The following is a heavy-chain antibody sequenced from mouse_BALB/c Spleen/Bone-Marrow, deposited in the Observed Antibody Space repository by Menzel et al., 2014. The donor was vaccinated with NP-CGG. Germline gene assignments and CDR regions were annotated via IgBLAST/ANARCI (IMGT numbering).Heavy chain of an antibody. V-gene: IGHV1S135*01. Sequence: EVQLQQSGPELVKPGVSVKVSCKASGYSFTDYNMYWVKQSHGKSLEWIGYIDPFNGGTAYNQRFKDKATLTIDRSSSTAFMHLNSLTSEDSAVYYCARRGDDYDHFSAMDYWGQGTSVTVSS. J-gene: IGHJ4*01. CDR3: ARRGDDYDHFSAMDY. D-gene: IGHD2-4*01. CDR2: IDPFNGGT. CDR1: GYSFTDYN.